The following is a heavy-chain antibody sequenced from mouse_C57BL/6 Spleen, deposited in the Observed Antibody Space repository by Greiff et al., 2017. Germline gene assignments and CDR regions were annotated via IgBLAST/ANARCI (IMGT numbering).Heavy chain of an antibody. CDR3: ARRDGYYYAMDY. Sequence: DVHLVESGGGLVKPGGSLKLSCAASGFTFSDYGMHWVRQAPEKGLEWVAYISSGSSTPDYAATVKGRFTISRDNAKNTLFLQMTSLRAEDTAMYYGARRDGYYYAMDYWGQGTSVTVSS. J-gene: IGHJ4*01. D-gene: IGHD2-3*01. V-gene: IGHV5-17*01. CDR1: GFTFSDYG. CDR2: ISSGSSTP.